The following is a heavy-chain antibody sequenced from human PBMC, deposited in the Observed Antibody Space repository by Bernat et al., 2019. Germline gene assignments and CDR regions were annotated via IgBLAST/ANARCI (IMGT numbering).Heavy chain of an antibody. CDR2: IYYSGST. V-gene: IGHV4-59*01. CDR3: GGRDGQSDFDY. CDR1: GGSISSYY. Sequence: QVQLQESGPGLVKPSETLSLTCTVSGGSISSYYWSWIRQPPGKGLEWIGYIYYSGSTNYNPPLKRRVTISVDTSKNQFSLKLSSVTAADTAVYYCGGRDGQSDFDYWGQGTLVTVSS. D-gene: IGHD5-24*01. J-gene: IGHJ4*02.